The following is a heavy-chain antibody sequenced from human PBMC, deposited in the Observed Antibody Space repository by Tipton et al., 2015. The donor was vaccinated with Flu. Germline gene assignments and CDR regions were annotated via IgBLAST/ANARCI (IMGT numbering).Heavy chain of an antibody. D-gene: IGHD3-10*02. V-gene: IGHV4-38-2*01. CDR2: INHNGNA. CDR1: GDSISSGYY. J-gene: IGHJ4*02. CDR3: ARHTGDSVRGIVDY. Sequence: TLSLTCAVSGDSISSGYYWGWIRQPPGRGLEWIGNINHNGNAYHNPSLKSRVTISVDRSKNRFSLKLSSVTAADTAVYYCARHTGDSVRGIVDYWGQGTLVTVSS.